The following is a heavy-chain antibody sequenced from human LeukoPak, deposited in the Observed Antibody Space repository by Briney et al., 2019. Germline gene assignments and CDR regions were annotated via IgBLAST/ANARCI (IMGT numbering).Heavy chain of an antibody. Sequence: SQTLSLTCTVAGASISRGGYYWSWLRRHPGKGLERIGYIYYSGSTYYSPSLKSRVTISVDTSKNQFSLKLSSVTAADTAVYYCARGRTDYGDYEDAFDIWGQGTMVTVSS. CDR3: ARGRTDYGDYEDAFDI. D-gene: IGHD4-17*01. CDR1: GASISRGGYY. V-gene: IGHV4-31*03. CDR2: IYYSGST. J-gene: IGHJ3*02.